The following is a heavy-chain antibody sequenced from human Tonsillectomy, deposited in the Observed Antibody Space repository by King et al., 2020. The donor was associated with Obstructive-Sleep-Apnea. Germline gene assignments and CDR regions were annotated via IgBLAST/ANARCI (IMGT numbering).Heavy chain of an antibody. CDR2: IYYNGST. J-gene: IGHJ4*02. CDR1: GGSIKNSY. CDR3: AREGXXSXXY. Sequence: VQLQESGPGLVKTSETLSLTCTVSGGSIKNSYWSWIRQPPGKGLVWIGYIYYNGSTTYNPSLKSRVSMSVDTSKNQFSLKLRSVTAADTAVYYCAREGXXSXXYXGQGTLVTVSS. V-gene: IGHV4-59*01.